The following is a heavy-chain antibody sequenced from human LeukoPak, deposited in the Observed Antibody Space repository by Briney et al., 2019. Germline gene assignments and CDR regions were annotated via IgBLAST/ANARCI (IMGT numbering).Heavy chain of an antibody. D-gene: IGHD1-26*01. CDR1: GYTSTGYY. V-gene: IGHV1-2*02. CDR2: INPNSGGT. Sequence: GASVKVSCKASGYTSTGYYMHWVRQAPGQGLEWMGWINPNSGGTHYAQKFQGRVTMTRDTSITTAYMDLSGLRSDDTAVYYCARGLIYAVGSTPRVIDYWGQGTLVTVSS. J-gene: IGHJ4*02. CDR3: ARGLIYAVGSTPRVIDY.